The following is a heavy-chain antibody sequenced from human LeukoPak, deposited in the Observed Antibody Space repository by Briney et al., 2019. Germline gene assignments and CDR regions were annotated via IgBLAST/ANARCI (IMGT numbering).Heavy chain of an antibody. CDR3: ARRLGYCSGGSCSNFDY. V-gene: IGHV3-21*01. J-gene: IGHJ4*02. Sequence: ETLSLTCTVSGGSISSYYWSWIRQPPGKGLEWVSSISSSSSYIYYADSVKGRFTISRDNAKNSLYLQMNSLRAEDTAVYYCARRLGYCSGGSCSNFDYWGQGTLVTVSS. CDR2: ISSSSSYI. CDR1: GGSISSYY. D-gene: IGHD2-15*01.